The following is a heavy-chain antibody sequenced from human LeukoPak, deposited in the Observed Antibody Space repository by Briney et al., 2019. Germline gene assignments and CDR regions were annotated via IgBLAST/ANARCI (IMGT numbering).Heavy chain of an antibody. D-gene: IGHD6-6*01. CDR3: AKNPFLEVAARPDY. V-gene: IGHV3-23*01. CDR1: GFTFSSHA. Sequence: GGSLRLSCAASGFTFSSHAMSWVRQAPGKGLEWVSAISGSGGSTYYADSVKGRFTISRDNSKNTLYLQMNSLRAEDTAVYYCAKNPFLEVAARPDYWGQGTLVTVSS. CDR2: ISGSGGST. J-gene: IGHJ4*02.